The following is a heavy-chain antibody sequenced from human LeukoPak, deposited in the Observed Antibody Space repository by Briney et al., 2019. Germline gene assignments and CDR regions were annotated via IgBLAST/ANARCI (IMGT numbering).Heavy chain of an antibody. CDR2: ICWIIGSI. D-gene: IGHD6-13*01. J-gene: IGHJ4*02. Sequence: GGSLRLSCAASGFTFNNFAMHGLRQAPGRGLEGVSGICWIIGSIGYADSVKGRFTISRDNAKSSLYLQMNSLGAEDVALYYCAKGRGTQQLAALDFWGQGTRVTVSS. CDR3: AKGRGTQQLAALDF. CDR1: GFTFNNFA. V-gene: IGHV3-9*03.